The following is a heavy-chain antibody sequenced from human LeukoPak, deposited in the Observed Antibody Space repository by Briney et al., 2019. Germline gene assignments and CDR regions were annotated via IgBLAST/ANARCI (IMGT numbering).Heavy chain of an antibody. Sequence: GGSLRLSCAASGLTFSTYTMNWVRQATGKGGEWVSSISTSSRYIYYADSVKGGFTTSRDNAKKSLYLQMNSLTAEDTAVYYCARVARGYSGYDYWGQGTLVTVSS. CDR3: ARVARGYSGYDY. CDR1: GLTFSTYT. V-gene: IGHV3-21*01. CDR2: ISTSSRYI. D-gene: IGHD5-12*01. J-gene: IGHJ4*02.